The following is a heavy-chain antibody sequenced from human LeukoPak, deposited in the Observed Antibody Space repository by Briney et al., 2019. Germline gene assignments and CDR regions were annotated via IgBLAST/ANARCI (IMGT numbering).Heavy chain of an antibody. D-gene: IGHD3-3*01. Sequence: GGSLRLSCAASGFTFSSYWMSWVRQAPGKGLEWVANIKQDGSEKYYVDSVKGRFTISRDNAKNSLYLQMNSLRAEDTAVYCCARAETYYDFWSGYYDAFDAFDIWGQGTMVTVSS. CDR2: IKQDGSEK. CDR3: ARAETYYDFWSGYYDAFDAFDI. CDR1: GFTFSSYW. V-gene: IGHV3-7*01. J-gene: IGHJ3*02.